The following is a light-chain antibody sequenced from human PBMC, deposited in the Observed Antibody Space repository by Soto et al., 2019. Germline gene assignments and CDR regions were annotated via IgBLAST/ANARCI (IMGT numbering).Light chain of an antibody. J-gene: IGKJ4*01. CDR3: QRYNNWPLT. V-gene: IGKV3-15*01. CDR1: QSVSSN. CDR2: GAS. Sequence: EIVMTQSPVTLSVSPGERATLSCRASQSVSSNLAWYQQKPGQAPRLLIYGASTRATGVPARFSGSRSGTEFTLTINSLQSEDFAVYYCQRYNNWPLTFGGGTKVENK.